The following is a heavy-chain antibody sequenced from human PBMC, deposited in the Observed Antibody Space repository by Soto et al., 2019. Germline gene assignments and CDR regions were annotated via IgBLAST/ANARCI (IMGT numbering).Heavy chain of an antibody. Sequence: EVQLVESGGGLVQPGGSLRLSCEASGFMFSAYYMSWVRQTPSKRLEWVANIKPDGSETYYVDSVKGRFTISRDNAKNSLYLQLDSLRAEDTAVFFCARDSGIHTVDYWGRGALVTVSS. CDR3: ARDSGIHTVDY. CDR1: GFMFSAYY. V-gene: IGHV3-7*03. J-gene: IGHJ4*02. CDR2: IKPDGSET. D-gene: IGHD5-18*01.